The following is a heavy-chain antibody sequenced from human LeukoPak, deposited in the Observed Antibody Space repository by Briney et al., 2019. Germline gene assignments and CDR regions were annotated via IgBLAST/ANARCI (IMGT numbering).Heavy chain of an antibody. Sequence: SETLSLTCTVSGGSIRSYYWGWIRQPPGEGLEWIGYIYYSGSTEYNPSLKSRVTISVDTSKNQFSLKVTSVTAADTAVYYCARHFSGAAAPLPFDFWGQGTLVTVSS. CDR2: IYYSGST. J-gene: IGHJ4*02. V-gene: IGHV4-59*08. CDR1: GGSIRSYY. D-gene: IGHD6-13*01. CDR3: ARHFSGAAAPLPFDF.